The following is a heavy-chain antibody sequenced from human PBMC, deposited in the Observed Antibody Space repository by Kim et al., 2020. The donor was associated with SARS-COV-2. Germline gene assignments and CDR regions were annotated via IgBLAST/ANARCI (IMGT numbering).Heavy chain of an antibody. CDR1: GGSFSGYY. CDR3: ARGQRSTRKTFYYYYYGMDV. Sequence: SETLSLTCAVYGGSFSGYYWSWIRQPPGKGLEWIGEINHSGSTNYNPSLKSRVTISVDTSKNQFSLKLSSVTAADTAVYYCARGQRSTRKTFYYYYYGMDVWGQGTTVTVSS. CDR2: INHSGST. V-gene: IGHV4-34*01. J-gene: IGHJ6*02. D-gene: IGHD4-4*01.